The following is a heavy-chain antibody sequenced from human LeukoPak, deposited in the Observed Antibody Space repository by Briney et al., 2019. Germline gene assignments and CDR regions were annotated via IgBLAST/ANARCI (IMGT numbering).Heavy chain of an antibody. CDR3: ASLTRSTIFGVVNYYFDY. V-gene: IGHV4-34*09. CDR2: INHSGST. Sequence: SETLSLTCAVYGGSFSGYYWSWIRQPPGKGLEWIGEINHSGSTNYNPSLKSRVTISVDTSKNQFSLKLSSVTAADTAVYYCASLTRSTIFGVVNYYFDYWGQGTLVTVSS. D-gene: IGHD3-3*01. J-gene: IGHJ4*02. CDR1: GGSFSGYY.